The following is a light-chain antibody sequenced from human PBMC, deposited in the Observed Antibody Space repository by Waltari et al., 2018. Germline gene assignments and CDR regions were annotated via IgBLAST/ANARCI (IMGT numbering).Light chain of an antibody. V-gene: IGLV2-11*01. CDR2: EVP. J-gene: IGLJ2*01. CDR1: SNAVGGYHL. Sequence: QSALTQPRPVSGSPGQSVTISCTGTSNAVGGYHLVSWYQHHPGEVPKLMIYEVPQGPSGVPDRFSGSKSGNPASLTISGLQADDEADYYCSSYGGTYFVFGGGTRLTVL. CDR3: SSYGGTYFV.